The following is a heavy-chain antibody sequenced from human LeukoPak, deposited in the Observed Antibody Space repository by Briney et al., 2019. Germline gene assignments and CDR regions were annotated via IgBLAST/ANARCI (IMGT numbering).Heavy chain of an antibody. Sequence: SETLSLTCTVSGGSISSYYWSWIRQPAGKGLEWIGRIYTSGSTNYNPSLKSRVTMSVDTSKNQFSLKLSSVTAADTAVYYCARVGGYYDILTGSTNWFDPWGQGTLVTVSS. V-gene: IGHV4-4*07. CDR2: IYTSGST. CDR1: GGSISSYY. CDR3: ARVGGYYDILTGSTNWFDP. D-gene: IGHD3-9*01. J-gene: IGHJ5*02.